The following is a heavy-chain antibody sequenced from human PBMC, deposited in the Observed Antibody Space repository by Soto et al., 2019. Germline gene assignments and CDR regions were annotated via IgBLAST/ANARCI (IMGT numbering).Heavy chain of an antibody. CDR1: GGTFSSYT. CDR3: ASRGVPAASSHMDV. J-gene: IGHJ6*03. V-gene: IGHV1-69*02. CDR2: IIPILGIA. Sequence: QVQLVQSGAEVKKPGSSVKVSCKASGGTFSSYTISWVRQAPGQGLEWMGRIIPILGIANYAQKFQGRVTITADKSTSTAYMELSSLRSEDTDVYYCASRGVPAASSHMDVWGKGTTVTVSS. D-gene: IGHD2-2*01.